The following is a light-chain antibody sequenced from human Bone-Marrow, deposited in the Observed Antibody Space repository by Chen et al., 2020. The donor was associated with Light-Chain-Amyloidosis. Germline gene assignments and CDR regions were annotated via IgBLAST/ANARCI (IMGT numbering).Light chain of an antibody. CDR1: DLPTKY. Sequence: SYVLTQPPSVSVSPGHTARLTCSGDDLPTKYAYWYQQKPGQAPVLVIHRDTERPSGISERFSGSSSGTTATLTISGVQAEDEADYHCQSADSSGTYEVIFGGGTKLTVL. CDR2: RDT. J-gene: IGLJ2*01. CDR3: QSADSSGTYEVI. V-gene: IGLV3-25*03.